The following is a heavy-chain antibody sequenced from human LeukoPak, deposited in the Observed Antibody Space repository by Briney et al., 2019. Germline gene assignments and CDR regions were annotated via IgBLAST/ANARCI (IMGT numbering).Heavy chain of an antibody. D-gene: IGHD2/OR15-2a*01. V-gene: IGHV5-51*01. Sequence: GESLKISCKGSGYSFSNYWIGWVRPMPGKGLEWMGIIYPDDSDTRYSPSFQGQVAISADRSISTAYLQWSSLRASDTAIYYCARHRTSSHSNFDYWGQGTLVTVSS. CDR3: ARHRTSSHSNFDY. CDR2: IYPDDSDT. J-gene: IGHJ4*02. CDR1: GYSFSNYW.